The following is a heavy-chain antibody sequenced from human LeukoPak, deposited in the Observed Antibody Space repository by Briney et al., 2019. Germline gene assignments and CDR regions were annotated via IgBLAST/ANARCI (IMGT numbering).Heavy chain of an antibody. Sequence: PGGSLRLSCAASGFTFSGYWMNWVRQAPGKGLEWVANIKQDESEKYYVDSVKGRFTISRDNAKNSLYLQMNSLRAEDTAVYYCARDQQLPDYWGQGTLVTVSS. V-gene: IGHV3-7*01. CDR3: ARDQQLPDY. J-gene: IGHJ4*02. CDR2: IKQDESEK. D-gene: IGHD6-13*01. CDR1: GFTFSGYW.